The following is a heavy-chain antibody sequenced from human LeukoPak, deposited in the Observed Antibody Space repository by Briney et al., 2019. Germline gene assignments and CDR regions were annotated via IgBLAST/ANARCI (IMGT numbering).Heavy chain of an antibody. CDR2: IYYSGST. Sequence: PSETLSLTCTVSGGSISSYYWSWIRQPPGKGLEWIGYIYYSGSTNYNPSLKSRVTISVDTSKNQFSLKLSSVTAADTAVYYCARGGAVAEYYFDYWGQGTLVTVSS. CDR1: GGSISSYY. D-gene: IGHD6-19*01. CDR3: ARGGAVAEYYFDY. V-gene: IGHV4-59*01. J-gene: IGHJ4*02.